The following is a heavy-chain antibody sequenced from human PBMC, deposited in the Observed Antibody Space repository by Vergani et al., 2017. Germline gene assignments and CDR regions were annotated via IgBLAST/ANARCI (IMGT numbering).Heavy chain of an antibody. CDR2: IIPIFGTA. CDR3: ASELGYCSSTSCRKRGEVVNNWYFDL. D-gene: IGHD2-2*01. CDR1: GGTFSSYA. J-gene: IGHJ2*01. Sequence: QVQLVQSGAEVKKPGSSVKVSCKASGGTFSSYAISWVQQAPGQGLEWMGGIIPIFGTANYAQKFQGRVTITADESTSTAYMELSSLRSEDTAVYYCASELGYCSSTSCRKRGEVVNNWYFDLWGRGTLVTVSS. V-gene: IGHV1-69*01.